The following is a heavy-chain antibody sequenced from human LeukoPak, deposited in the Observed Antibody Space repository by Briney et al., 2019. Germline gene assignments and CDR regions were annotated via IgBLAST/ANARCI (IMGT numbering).Heavy chain of an antibody. D-gene: IGHD3-16*01. V-gene: IGHV4-39*07. CDR1: GGSISSSSYY. CDR3: ARNYGGGLLYYYYYMDV. CDR2: IYYSGST. Sequence: SETLSLTCTVSGGSISSSSYYWGWIRQPPGKGLEWIGSIYYSGSTYYNPSLKSRVTISVDTSKNQFSLKLSSVTAADTAVYYCARNYGGGLLYYYYYMDVWGKGTTVTVSS. J-gene: IGHJ6*03.